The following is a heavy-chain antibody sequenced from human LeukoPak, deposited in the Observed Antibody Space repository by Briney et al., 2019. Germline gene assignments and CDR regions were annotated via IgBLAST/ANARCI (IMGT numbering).Heavy chain of an antibody. J-gene: IGHJ4*02. CDR2: INHSGST. Sequence: PSETLSLTCVVYGGSFSGYYWSWIRQPPGKGLEWIGGINHSGSTNYNPSLKSRVTISVDTSKNQFSLKLSSVTAADTAVYYCARGRGRHSSSWYYFDYWGQGTLVTVSS. V-gene: IGHV4-34*01. CDR1: GGSFSGYY. D-gene: IGHD6-13*01. CDR3: ARGRGRHSSSWYYFDY.